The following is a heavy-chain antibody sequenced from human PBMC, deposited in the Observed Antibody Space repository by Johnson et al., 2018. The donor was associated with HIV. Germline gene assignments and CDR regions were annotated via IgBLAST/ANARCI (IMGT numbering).Heavy chain of an antibody. V-gene: IGHV3-66*01. D-gene: IGHD5-24*01. CDR2: VFSGDNT. CDR3: ARSCRDGYTCNAFDI. Sequence: EVQLVESGGGLVQPGGSLRLSCAASGFTVSSNYMSWVRQAPGKGLEWVSIVFSGDNTYYADSVKGRFTISRDNSKNTLYLQMNSLRAEDTAVYYCARSCRDGYTCNAFDIWGQGTMVTVSS. J-gene: IGHJ3*02. CDR1: GFTVSSNY.